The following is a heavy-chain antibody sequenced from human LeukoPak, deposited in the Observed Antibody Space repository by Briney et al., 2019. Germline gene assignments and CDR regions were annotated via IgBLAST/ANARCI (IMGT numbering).Heavy chain of an antibody. CDR1: GFTFSSYW. CDR3: ARDQSRGPGGYYYYMDV. D-gene: IGHD6-19*01. CDR2: IKQDGSEK. Sequence: GGSLRLSCAASGFTFSSYWMSWVRQAPGKGLEWVANIKQDGSEKYYVDSVKGRFTNSRDNAKNSLYLQMNSLRAEDTAVYYCARDQSRGPGGYYYYMDVWGKGTTVTVSS. J-gene: IGHJ6*03. V-gene: IGHV3-7*01.